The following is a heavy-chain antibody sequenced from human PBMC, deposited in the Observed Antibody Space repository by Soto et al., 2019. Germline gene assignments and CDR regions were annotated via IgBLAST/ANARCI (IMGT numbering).Heavy chain of an antibody. J-gene: IGHJ6*04. CDR1: GFTFSNYG. D-gene: IGHD3-10*01. CDR3: AKDRGDASGSYLCLDV. CDR2: TSRDGSNK. V-gene: IGHV3-30*18. Sequence: GGSLRLSCAASGFTFSNYGMHWVRQAPGKGLEWVAVTSRDGSNKYYADSVKGRFTISRDNSKNTLYLQMNSLRAEDTAVYYCAKDRGDASGSYLCLDVWGKGTTVTVSS.